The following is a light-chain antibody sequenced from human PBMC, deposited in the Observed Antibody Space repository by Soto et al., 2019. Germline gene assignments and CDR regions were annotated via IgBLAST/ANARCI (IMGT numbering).Light chain of an antibody. J-gene: IGLJ2*01. V-gene: IGLV3-25*02. CDR3: QSADSTGTLVV. Sequence: SYELTQPPSVSVSPGQTARITCSGDALPKQYVYWYQRKAGQAPEMVIYKDTERPSGIPERFSGSSSGTTGTLTISGVQAEDEADYYCQSADSTGTLVVFGGGTKLTVL. CDR2: KDT. CDR1: ALPKQY.